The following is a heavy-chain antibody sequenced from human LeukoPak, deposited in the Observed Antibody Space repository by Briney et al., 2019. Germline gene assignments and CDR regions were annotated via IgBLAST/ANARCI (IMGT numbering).Heavy chain of an antibody. CDR2: INTGNGKT. CDR1: GYTFTTYA. Sequence: ASVKVSCKASGYTFTTYAIHWVRRAPGQRFEWMGWINTGNGKTRYSQKFQDRVIITRDTSASTAYMELSSLRSEDTATYYCARGGAGASGSYFQHWGQGTLVTVSS. CDR3: ARGGAGASGSYFQH. J-gene: IGHJ1*01. V-gene: IGHV1-3*04. D-gene: IGHD4/OR15-4a*01.